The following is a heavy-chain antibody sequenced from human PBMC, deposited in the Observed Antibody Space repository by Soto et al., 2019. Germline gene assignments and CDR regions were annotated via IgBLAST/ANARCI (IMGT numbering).Heavy chain of an antibody. Sequence: GGSLRLSCAASGFTFSSYAMHWVRQAPGKGLEWVAVISYDGSNKYYADSVKGRFTISRDNSKNTLYLQMNSLRAEDTAVYYCARHSCSSTSCYAYYFDYWGQGTLVTVSS. CDR3: ARHSCSSTSCYAYYFDY. J-gene: IGHJ4*02. CDR2: ISYDGSNK. CDR1: GFTFSSYA. D-gene: IGHD2-2*01. V-gene: IGHV3-30-3*01.